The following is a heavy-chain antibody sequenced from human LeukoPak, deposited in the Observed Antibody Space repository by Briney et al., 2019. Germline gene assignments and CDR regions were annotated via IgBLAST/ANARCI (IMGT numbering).Heavy chain of an antibody. CDR3: ARDRGLGGSGSYRDWYFEL. CDR2: ISSSGSTI. J-gene: IGHJ2*01. D-gene: IGHD3-10*01. CDR1: GFTFSDYY. V-gene: IGHV3-11*01. Sequence: GGSLRLSCAASGFTFSDYYMNWIRQARGKGLEWVSYISSSGSTIYYADSVKGRFTISRDNAKNSLYLQMNSLRAEDTAVYYCARDRGLGGSGSYRDWYFELWGRGTLGTVSS.